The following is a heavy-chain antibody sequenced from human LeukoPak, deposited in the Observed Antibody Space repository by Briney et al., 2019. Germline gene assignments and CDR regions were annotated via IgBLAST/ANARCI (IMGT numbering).Heavy chain of an antibody. CDR1: GFTFSSYA. J-gene: IGHJ4*02. CDR2: ISSNGGST. Sequence: GGSLRLSCAASGFTFSSYAMHWVRQAPGKGLEYVSAISSNGGSTYYANSVKGRLTISRDNSKNTLYLQMGSLRAEDMAVYYCAREEVTGAPFDYWGQGTLVTVSS. V-gene: IGHV3-64*01. CDR3: AREEVTGAPFDY. D-gene: IGHD1-1*01.